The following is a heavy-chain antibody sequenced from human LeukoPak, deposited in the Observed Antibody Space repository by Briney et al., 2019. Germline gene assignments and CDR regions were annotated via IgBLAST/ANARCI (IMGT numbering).Heavy chain of an antibody. Sequence: GGSLRLSCAASGLTVGSDYMSWVRQAPGKGLEWVSVIYKDGGTYYADSVKGRFTISRDTSKNTLSLQMNSLRPEDTAVYYCARGGGAFCGGDGYRNFHYWGQGTLVTVSS. CDR3: ARGGGAFCGGDGYRNFHY. CDR1: GLTVGSDY. V-gene: IGHV3-66*02. J-gene: IGHJ4*02. D-gene: IGHD2-21*01. CDR2: IYKDGGT.